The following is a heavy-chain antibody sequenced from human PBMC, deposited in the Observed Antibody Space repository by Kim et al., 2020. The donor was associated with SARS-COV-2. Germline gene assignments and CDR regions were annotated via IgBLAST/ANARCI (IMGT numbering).Heavy chain of an antibody. D-gene: IGHD3-22*01. J-gene: IGHJ4*02. CDR3: ARGSGNYVFDS. Sequence: GGSLRLSCAASGFTFSSHWMHWVRQAPGKGPVWVSRINADRSVIEYAASVKGRFTISRDNAKSTLDLQMNSLRPEDTAVYYCARGSGNYVFDSLGQGILV. V-gene: IGHV3-74*01. CDR1: GFTFSSHW. CDR2: INADRSVI.